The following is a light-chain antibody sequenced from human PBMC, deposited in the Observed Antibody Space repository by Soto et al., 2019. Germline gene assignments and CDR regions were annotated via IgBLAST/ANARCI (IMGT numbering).Light chain of an antibody. CDR3: SSYAGNNNLV. V-gene: IGLV2-8*01. J-gene: IGLJ2*01. CDR1: SSDVGRYNY. Sequence: QSALTQAPSASGSPGQSVTISRTGTSSDVGRYNYVSWYQQHPAKAPILIIYEVTKRPSGVPDRFAGSKSGNTASLTVSGLQAEDEADYYCSSYAGNNNLVFGGGTQLTVL. CDR2: EVT.